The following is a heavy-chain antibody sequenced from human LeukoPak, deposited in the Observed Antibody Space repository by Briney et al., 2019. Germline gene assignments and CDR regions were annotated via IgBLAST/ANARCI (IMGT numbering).Heavy chain of an antibody. CDR3: ARALFGMVATSSVY. Sequence: ASVKVSCKASGYTFTSYAMNWVRQAPGQGLEWMGWINTNTGNPTYAQGFTRRFVFSLDTSVSTAYLQISSLKAEDTAVYYCARALFGMVATSSVYWGQGTLVTVSS. CDR2: INTNTGNP. V-gene: IGHV7-4-1*02. CDR1: GYTFTSYA. D-gene: IGHD5-12*01. J-gene: IGHJ4*02.